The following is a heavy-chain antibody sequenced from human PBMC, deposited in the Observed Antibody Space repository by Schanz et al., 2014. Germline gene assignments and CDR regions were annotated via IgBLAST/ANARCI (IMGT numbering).Heavy chain of an antibody. CDR3: ARDKGGYYPFDY. Sequence: EVQLVESGGCLVQPGGSLRLSCAASGFTVSSNYMSWVRQAPGKGLEWVANIKQDGIEKYYVDSVKGRFTISRDNAKKEGERKRNRRTADEKEVYYCARDKGGYYPFDYWGRGTLVTVSS. CDR2: IKQDGIEK. V-gene: IGHV3-7*01. D-gene: IGHD3-3*01. CDR1: GFTVSSNY. J-gene: IGHJ4*02.